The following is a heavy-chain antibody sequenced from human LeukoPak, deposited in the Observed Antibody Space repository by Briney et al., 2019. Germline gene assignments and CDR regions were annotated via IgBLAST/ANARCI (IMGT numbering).Heavy chain of an antibody. Sequence: PSETLSLTCTVSGYSISSGYYWGWIRQPPGKGLEWIGSIYHSGSTYYNPSVKSRVTISVDTSKNQFSLKLSSVTAADTAVYYCARFRGSPFDYFDYWGQGTLVTVSS. CDR2: IYHSGST. J-gene: IGHJ4*02. V-gene: IGHV4-38-2*02. CDR3: ARFRGSPFDYFDY. D-gene: IGHD3-10*01. CDR1: GYSISSGYY.